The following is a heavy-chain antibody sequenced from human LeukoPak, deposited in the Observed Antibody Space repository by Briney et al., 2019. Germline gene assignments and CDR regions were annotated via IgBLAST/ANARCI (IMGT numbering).Heavy chain of an antibody. J-gene: IGHJ5*02. CDR1: GGSISSGDYY. D-gene: IGHD6-13*01. V-gene: IGHV4-30-4*01. Sequence: SQTLSLTCTVSGGSISSGDYYWCWIRQPPGKGLEWIGYIYYSGSTYYNPSLKSRVTISVDTSKNQFSLKLSSVTAADTAVYYCAQYSSTKGGWFDPWGQGTLVTVSS. CDR2: IYYSGST. CDR3: AQYSSTKGGWFDP.